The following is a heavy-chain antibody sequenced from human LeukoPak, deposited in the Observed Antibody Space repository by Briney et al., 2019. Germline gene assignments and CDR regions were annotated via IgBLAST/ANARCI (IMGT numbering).Heavy chain of an antibody. V-gene: IGHV1-2*02. CDR2: INPNSGGT. Sequence: ASVKDSCKASGSTFTDYYMHWVRQAAGQGLEWMGWINPNSGGTNFAQKFQGRVTKTRDTSISTASMEPNRLRYDDRAVYYCVRAVLWDYSDSSGYHNGAFDIWGQGTMVTVSS. CDR3: VRAVLWDYSDSSGYHNGAFDI. D-gene: IGHD3-22*01. J-gene: IGHJ3*02. CDR1: GSTFTDYY.